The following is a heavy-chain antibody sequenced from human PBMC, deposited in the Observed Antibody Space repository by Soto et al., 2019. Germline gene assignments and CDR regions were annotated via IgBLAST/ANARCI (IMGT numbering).Heavy chain of an antibody. Sequence: GGSLRLSCAASGFTFSSYSMNWVRQAPGKGLEWVSSISSSSSYIYYADSVKGRFTVSRDNAKNSLYLQMNSLRAEDTAVYYCARVQVYYDILTGYYPWGQGTLVTVSS. V-gene: IGHV3-21*01. CDR1: GFTFSSYS. CDR2: ISSSSSYI. J-gene: IGHJ4*02. CDR3: ARVQVYYDILTGYYP. D-gene: IGHD3-9*01.